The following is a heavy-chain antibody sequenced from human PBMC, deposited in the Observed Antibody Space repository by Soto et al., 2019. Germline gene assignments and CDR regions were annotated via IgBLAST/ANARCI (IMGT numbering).Heavy chain of an antibody. V-gene: IGHV3-23*01. CDR1: GFTFSSYA. D-gene: IGHD1-1*01. CDR2: ISGSGGST. J-gene: IGHJ3*02. CDR3: AKNQAAPDLEYDDAFDI. Sequence: GGSLRLSCAASGFTFSSYAMSWVRQAPGKGLEWVSAISGSGGSTYYADSVKGRFTISRDNSKNTLYLQMNSLRAEDTAVYYCAKNQAAPDLEYDDAFDIWGQGTMVTVSS.